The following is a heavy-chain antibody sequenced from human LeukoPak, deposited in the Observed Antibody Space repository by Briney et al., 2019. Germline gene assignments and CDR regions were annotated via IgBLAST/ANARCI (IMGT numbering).Heavy chain of an antibody. CDR2: IHYSGSS. J-gene: IGHJ4*02. CDR1: DGSVSSGTYY. CDR3: VRHISANTGYFDS. V-gene: IGHV4-39*01. Sequence: SETLSLTCTISDGSVSSGTYYWGWIRQSPGKGLEWIGSIHYSGSSYYNPSLKSRAAIFVDTSRDQVSMDLSYVTAADTTLYYCVRHISANTGYFDSCGQGTLVTVSS.